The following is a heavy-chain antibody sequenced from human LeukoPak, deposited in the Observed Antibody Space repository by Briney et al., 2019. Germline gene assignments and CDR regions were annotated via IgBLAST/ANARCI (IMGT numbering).Heavy chain of an antibody. Sequence: PSETLSLTCAVYGGSFSGYYWSWIRQPPGKGLEWIGKINHSGSTNYNPSLKSRVTISVDTSKNQFSLKLSSVTAADTAVYYCARRSPQRPYNWFDPWGQGTLVTVSS. CDR3: ARRSPQRPYNWFDP. CDR1: GGSFSGYY. V-gene: IGHV4-34*01. CDR2: INHSGST. D-gene: IGHD6-25*01. J-gene: IGHJ5*02.